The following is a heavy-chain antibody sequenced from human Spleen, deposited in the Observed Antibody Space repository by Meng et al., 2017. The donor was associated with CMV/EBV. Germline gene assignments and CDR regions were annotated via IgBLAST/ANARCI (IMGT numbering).Heavy chain of an antibody. V-gene: IGHV3-11*01. D-gene: IGHD3-16*01. CDR1: GFTFSDYY. J-gene: IGHJ4*02. CDR3: AREAGGNAFNR. CDR2: ISSSGSTI. Sequence: GESLKISCAASGFTFSDYYMSWIRQAPGKGLEWVSYISSSGSTIYYADSVKGRFTISRDNAKNSLYLQMNSLRAEDTAVYYCAREAGGNAFNRWGQGTLVTVSS.